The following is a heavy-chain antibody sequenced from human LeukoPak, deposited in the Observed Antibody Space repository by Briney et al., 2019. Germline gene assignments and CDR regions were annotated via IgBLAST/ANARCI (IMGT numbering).Heavy chain of an antibody. CDR3: ARDTLWGAAGGTFDY. V-gene: IGHV4-4*07. CDR2: IYTSGST. CDR1: GGSISSYY. J-gene: IGHJ4*02. D-gene: IGHD6-13*01. Sequence: PSETLSLTCTVSGGSISSYYWSWIRQPAGKGLEWIGRIYTSGSTIYNPSLKSRVTISVDTSKNQSSLKLISVTAADTAVYYCARDTLWGAAGGTFDYWGQGTLVTVSS.